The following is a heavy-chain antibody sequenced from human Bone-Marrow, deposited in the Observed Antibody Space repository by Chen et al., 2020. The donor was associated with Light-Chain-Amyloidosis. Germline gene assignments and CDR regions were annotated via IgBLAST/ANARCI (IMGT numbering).Heavy chain of an antibody. V-gene: IGHV3-21*02. CDR1: GFTFSSHA. D-gene: IGHD6-19*01. J-gene: IGHJ4*02. CDR3: ARQTSVWLQLTTGGDF. CDR2: ISSNSYK. Sequence: EVQLVESGGGLVKPGGSLRLSCAASGFTFSSHAMTWVRQAPGKGLEWLSSISSNSYKYYADSVKGRFTISRDNAMNSVYLQMNSLRAEDTAIYYCARQTSVWLQLTTGGDFWGQGTLVTVSS.